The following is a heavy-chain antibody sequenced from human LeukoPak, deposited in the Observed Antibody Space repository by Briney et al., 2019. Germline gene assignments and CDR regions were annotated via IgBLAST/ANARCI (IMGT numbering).Heavy chain of an antibody. CDR3: ARVSGSSGWYADWLDP. CDR1: GFTFSSYS. D-gene: IGHD6-19*01. Sequence: GGSLRLSCAASGFTFSSYSMSWVRQAPGKGLGWVANIKQDGSEKSYEDSVKGRFTISRDNAKNSLYLQMNSLRAEDAAVCFCARVSGSSGWYADWLDPWGQGTLITVSS. CDR2: IKQDGSEK. J-gene: IGHJ5*02. V-gene: IGHV3-7*01.